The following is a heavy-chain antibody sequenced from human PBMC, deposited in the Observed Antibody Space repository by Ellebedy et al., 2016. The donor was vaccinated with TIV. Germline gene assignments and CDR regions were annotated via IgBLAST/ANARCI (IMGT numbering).Heavy chain of an antibody. Sequence: GESLKISXKGSGYSFTSYWIGWVRQMPGKGLEWMGIIYPGDSDTRYSPSFQGQVTISADKSISTAYLQWSSLKASDTAMYYCARALVPLYYYYGMDVWGQGTTVTVSS. J-gene: IGHJ6*02. V-gene: IGHV5-51*01. D-gene: IGHD6-13*01. CDR1: GYSFTSYW. CDR3: ARALVPLYYYYGMDV. CDR2: IYPGDSDT.